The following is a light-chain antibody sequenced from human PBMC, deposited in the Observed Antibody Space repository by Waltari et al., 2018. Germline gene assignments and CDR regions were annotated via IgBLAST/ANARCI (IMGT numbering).Light chain of an antibody. Sequence: QSVLTQPPSVSGAPGQRVSIPCTGSGSNPGAGYDVHWYQPHPGKAPKLLISGTSTRPPGVPDRFFGSQSGTSASLAITALQAEDEAEYYCQSYDTSLSVVFGGGTKLTVL. V-gene: IGLV1-40*01. CDR2: GTS. CDR1: GSNPGAGYD. CDR3: QSYDTSLSVV. J-gene: IGLJ2*01.